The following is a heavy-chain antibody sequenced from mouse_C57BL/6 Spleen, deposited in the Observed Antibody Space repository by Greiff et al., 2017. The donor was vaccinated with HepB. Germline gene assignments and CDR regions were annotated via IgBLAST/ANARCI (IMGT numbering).Heavy chain of an antibody. V-gene: IGHV2-2*01. CDR3: ARNRDRYFDV. CDR2: IWSGGST. D-gene: IGHD3-3*01. CDR1: GFSLTSYG. J-gene: IGHJ1*03. Sequence: VMLVESGPGLVQPSQSLSITCTVSGFSLTSYGVHWVRQSPGKGLEWLGVIWSGGSTDYNAAFISRLSISKDNSKSQVFFKMNSLQADDTAIYYCARNRDRYFDVWGTGTTVTVSS.